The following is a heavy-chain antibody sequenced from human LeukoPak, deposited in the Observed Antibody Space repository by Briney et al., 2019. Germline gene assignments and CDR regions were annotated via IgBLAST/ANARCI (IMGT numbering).Heavy chain of an antibody. CDR1: GYTFTGYF. J-gene: IGHJ3*02. V-gene: IGHV1-2*02. CDR3: ARERGTLAVAGDAVDI. Sequence: ASVKVSCKASGYTFTGYFMHWVRQAPGQGLEWMGWIDPNGGGTKYAQKFQGRVTMTRDTSINTAYMEVRRLTSDDTAVYYCARERGTLAVAGDAVDIWGQGTMVTVSS. D-gene: IGHD6-19*01. CDR2: IDPNGGGT.